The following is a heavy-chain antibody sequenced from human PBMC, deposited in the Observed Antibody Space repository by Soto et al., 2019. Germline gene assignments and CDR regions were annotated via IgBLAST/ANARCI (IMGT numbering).Heavy chain of an antibody. CDR1: GFTFTSYA. CDR2: IAFDGGNK. V-gene: IGHV3-30-3*01. J-gene: IGHJ4*02. CDR3: ARSSRALLTFSSGLIDY. D-gene: IGHD6-19*01. Sequence: PGGSLRLSCAASGFTFTSYALHWVRQAPGKGLEWVGVIAFDGGNKYYADSVKGRFTISRDNSRNTTYLQLLSLRPEDTAVYYCARSSRALLTFSSGLIDYWGQGTLVTVSS.